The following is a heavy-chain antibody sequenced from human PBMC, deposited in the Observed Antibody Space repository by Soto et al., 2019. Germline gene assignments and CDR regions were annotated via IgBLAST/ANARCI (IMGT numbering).Heavy chain of an antibody. J-gene: IGHJ6*02. CDR3: ASPLKISCSSTSCYDYYYGMDV. CDR2: INPNSGGT. D-gene: IGHD2-2*01. Sequence: ASVKVSCKASGYTFTGYYMHWLRQSPGQGLEWMGWINPNSGGTNYAQKFQGRVTMTRDTSISTAYMELSRLRSDDTAVYYRASPLKISCSSTSCYDYYYGMDVWGQGTTVTVSS. CDR1: GYTFTGYY. V-gene: IGHV1-2*02.